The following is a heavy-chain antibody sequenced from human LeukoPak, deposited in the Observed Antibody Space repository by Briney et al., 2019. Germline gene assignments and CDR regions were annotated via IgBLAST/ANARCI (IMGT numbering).Heavy chain of an antibody. Sequence: PGGSLRLSCAASGFTVGSNYMSWVRQAPGKGLEWVSVIYSDGTTYYADSVKGRFTISRDNSKNTLYLQMNSLRAEDTAVYYCAKPLYDSSGVDYWGQGTLVTVSS. CDR1: GFTVGSNY. D-gene: IGHD3-22*01. J-gene: IGHJ4*02. CDR3: AKPLYDSSGVDY. V-gene: IGHV3-53*01. CDR2: IYSDGTT.